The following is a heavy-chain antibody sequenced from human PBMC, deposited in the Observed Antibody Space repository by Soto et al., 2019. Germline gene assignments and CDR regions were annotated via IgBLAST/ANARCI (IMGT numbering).Heavy chain of an antibody. J-gene: IGHJ4*02. CDR3: ARGGTFAYDTSGYSVY. V-gene: IGHV1-2*02. D-gene: IGHD3-22*01. Sequence: GASVKVSCKTSGYTFSAYYMHWVRQAPGQGLEWMGWINPKSGGTLYAQKFQGRVTMTRDTSISTAYMELSRLRSDDTAVYYCARGGTFAYDTSGYSVYWGQGXLVT. CDR1: GYTFSAYY. CDR2: INPKSGGT.